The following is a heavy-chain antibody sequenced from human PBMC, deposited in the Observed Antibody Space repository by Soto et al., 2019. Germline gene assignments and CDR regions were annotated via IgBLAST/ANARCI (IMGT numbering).Heavy chain of an antibody. V-gene: IGHV3-43D*04. J-gene: IGHJ4*02. Sequence: EVQLVESGGVVVQPGGSLRLSCAASGFTFDDYAMHWVRQAPGKGLEWVSLISWDGGSTYYADSVKGRFTISRDNSKNSLYLQMNSLRAEDTALYYCAKDLGAEYGSSTSCGADYWGQGTLVTVSS. CDR1: GFTFDDYA. D-gene: IGHD2-2*01. CDR2: ISWDGGST. CDR3: AKDLGAEYGSSTSCGADY.